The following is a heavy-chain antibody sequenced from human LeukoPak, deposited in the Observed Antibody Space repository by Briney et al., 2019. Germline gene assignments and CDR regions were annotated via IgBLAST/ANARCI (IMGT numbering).Heavy chain of an antibody. Sequence: PGGSLRLSCAASGFTFSNSEMNWVRQAPGKGLEWVSYISGSANTTHYADSVKGRFTISTDNAKNSLYLQMNSLRPEDTALYLCARDIRGLYRWFDPWGQGTLVTVSS. CDR2: ISGSANTT. J-gene: IGHJ5*02. V-gene: IGHV3-48*03. CDR3: ARDIRGLYRWFDP. CDR1: GFTFSNSE. D-gene: IGHD2-8*01.